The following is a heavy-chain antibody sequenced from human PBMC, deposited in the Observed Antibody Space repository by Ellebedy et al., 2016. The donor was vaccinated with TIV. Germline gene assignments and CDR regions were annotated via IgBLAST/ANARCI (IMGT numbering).Heavy chain of an antibody. V-gene: IGHV3-30*18. D-gene: IGHD6-6*01. J-gene: IGHJ6*02. CDR1: GFTFRNYG. CDR2: ISSDGISK. CDR3: AKGGPWKESSSHYGMDV. Sequence: PGGSLRLSCAASGFTFRNYGMHWVRQAPGKGLEWVAVISSDGISKNYADSVKGRFTISRDNSKNTLFLQMNSLRAEDTAVYYCAKGGPWKESSSHYGMDVWGQGTTVTVSS.